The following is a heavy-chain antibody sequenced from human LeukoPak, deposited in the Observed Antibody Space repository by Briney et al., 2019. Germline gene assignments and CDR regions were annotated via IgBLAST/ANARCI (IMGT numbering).Heavy chain of an antibody. CDR1: GYTCTSYG. D-gene: IGHD2-15*01. CDR3: ARFYGYERGDYCDY. Sequence: GASVKVSCKASGYTCTSYGISWVRQAPGQGPEWMGWISADNGNTNYAQKLQGRVTMTTDTSTSTAYMELRSLRSDDTAVYYCARFYGYERGDYCDYWGQGTLVTVSS. CDR2: ISADNGNT. J-gene: IGHJ4*02. V-gene: IGHV1-18*01.